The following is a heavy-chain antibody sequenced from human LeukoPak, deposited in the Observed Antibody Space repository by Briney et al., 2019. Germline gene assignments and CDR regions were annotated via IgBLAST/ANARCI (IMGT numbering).Heavy chain of an antibody. D-gene: IGHD3-10*01. CDR1: GFTFSSYS. Sequence: GGSLRLSCAASGFTFSSYSMDWVRQAPGKGLEWVSSISSSSSYIYYADSVKGRFTISRDNAKNSLYLQMNSLRAEDTAVYYCARGSGARIVDYWGQGTLVTVSS. CDR2: ISSSSSYI. J-gene: IGHJ4*02. V-gene: IGHV3-21*01. CDR3: ARGSGARIVDY.